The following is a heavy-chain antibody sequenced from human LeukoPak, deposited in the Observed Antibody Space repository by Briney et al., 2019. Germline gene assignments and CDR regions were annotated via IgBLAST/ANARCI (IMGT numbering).Heavy chain of an antibody. V-gene: IGHV1-8*01. CDR1: GYTFTSYD. CDR2: TNPNSGNT. J-gene: IGHJ4*02. D-gene: IGHD2-8*01. CDR3: ARTGVGYCTNGVCYEVDY. Sequence: ASVKVSCKASGYTFTSYDINWVRQATGQGLEWMGWTNPNSGNTGYAQKFQGRVTMSRNTSISTAYMELSSLRSEDTAVYYCARTGVGYCTNGVCYEVDYWGQGTLVTVSS.